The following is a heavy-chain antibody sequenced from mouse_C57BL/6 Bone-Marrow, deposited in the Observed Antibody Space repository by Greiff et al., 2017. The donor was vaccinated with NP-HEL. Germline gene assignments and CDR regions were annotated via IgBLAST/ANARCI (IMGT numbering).Heavy chain of an antibody. V-gene: IGHV1-39*01. CDR2: INPNYGTT. J-gene: IGHJ2*01. D-gene: IGHD2-4*01. CDR3: ARCMITTTRTYFDY. CDR1: GYSFTDYN. Sequence: VQLQQSGPELVKPGASVKISCKASGYSFTDYNMNWVKQSNGKSLEWIGVINPNYGTTSYNQKFKGKATLTLNQYSSTAYMQLNRLTSEDSAVYYCARCMITTTRTYFDYWGQGTTLTVSS.